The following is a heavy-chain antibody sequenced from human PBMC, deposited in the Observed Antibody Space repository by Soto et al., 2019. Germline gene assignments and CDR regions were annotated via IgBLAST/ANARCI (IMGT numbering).Heavy chain of an antibody. Sequence: GGSLRLSCVASGFTFSSYAMSWVRQAPGKGLEWVSAISGSGGSTYYADSVKGRFTISRDNSKKTLYLQMNSLRAEDTALYYCAISGTRFTNTYFSDYFDSWGQGTLVTVSS. J-gene: IGHJ4*02. CDR2: ISGSGGST. V-gene: IGHV3-23*01. CDR1: GFTFSSYA. D-gene: IGHD3-10*01. CDR3: AISGTRFTNTYFSDYFDS.